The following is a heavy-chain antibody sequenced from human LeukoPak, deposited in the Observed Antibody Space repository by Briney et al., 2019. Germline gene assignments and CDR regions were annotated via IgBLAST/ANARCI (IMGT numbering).Heavy chain of an antibody. Sequence: GGSLRLSCAASGFAFSSQAMGWVRQAPGKGLEWVSVISESGSITYYADSVKGRFTISRDNSKNMLFLQMNSLRAEDTAVYYCAKDARRTSGWYFFDYWGQGTLVTVSS. CDR2: ISESGSIT. J-gene: IGHJ4*02. CDR1: GFAFSSQA. V-gene: IGHV3-23*01. D-gene: IGHD6-19*01. CDR3: AKDARRTSGWYFFDY.